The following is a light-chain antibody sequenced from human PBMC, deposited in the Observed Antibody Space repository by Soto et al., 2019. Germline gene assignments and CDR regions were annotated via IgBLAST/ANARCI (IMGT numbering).Light chain of an antibody. CDR2: DVT. CDR1: SSDIGRYNL. CDR3: CSHAGRGSVL. Sequence: QSALAQPASVSGSPGQSITISCTGTSSDIGRYNLVSWYQQYPGKAPKLVIYDVTKRPSGVSDRFSASKSGNTASLTISGLQAEEEAEYYCCSHAGRGSVLFGGGTKVTV. V-gene: IGLV2-23*02. J-gene: IGLJ2*01.